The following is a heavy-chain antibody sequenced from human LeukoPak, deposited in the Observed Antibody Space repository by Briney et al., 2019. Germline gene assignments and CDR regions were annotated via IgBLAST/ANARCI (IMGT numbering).Heavy chain of an antibody. Sequence: QSGGSLRLSCAASGFTFSSYWMSWVRQAPGKGLEWVANIKQDGSEKYYVDSVKGRFTISRDNAKNSLYLQMNSLRAEDTAVYYCARWLNDFWSGYSRYYYYYYGMDVWGQGTTVTVSS. V-gene: IGHV3-7*01. CDR1: GFTFSSYW. CDR2: IKQDGSEK. J-gene: IGHJ6*02. CDR3: ARWLNDFWSGYSRYYYYYYGMDV. D-gene: IGHD3-3*01.